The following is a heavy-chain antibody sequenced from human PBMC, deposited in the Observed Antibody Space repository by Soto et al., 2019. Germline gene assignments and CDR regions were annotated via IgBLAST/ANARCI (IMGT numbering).Heavy chain of an antibody. CDR3: ARPGDGYNYPYFDY. V-gene: IGHV4-39*01. CDR2: IYYSGST. Sequence: ETLSLTCTVSGGSISSSSYYWGWIRQPPGKGLEWIGSIYYSGSTYYNPSLKSRVTISVDTSKNQFSLKLSSVTAADTAVYYCARPGDGYNYPYFDYWGQGTLVTVSS. CDR1: GGSISSSSYY. J-gene: IGHJ4*02. D-gene: IGHD5-12*01.